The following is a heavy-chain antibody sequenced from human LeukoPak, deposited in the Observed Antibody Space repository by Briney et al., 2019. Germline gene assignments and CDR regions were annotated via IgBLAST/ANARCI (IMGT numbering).Heavy chain of an antibody. J-gene: IGHJ5*02. CDR3: ARSDWFDP. D-gene: IGHD2-21*01. CDR1: GFTFSDYY. V-gene: IGHV3-74*01. Sequence: GGSLRLSCAASGFTFSDYYMSWVRQAPGKGLVWVSRIKSDGSITSYADSVKGRVTISRDNAKNTLYLQMNSLRAEDTAVYYCARSDWFDPWGQGTLVIVSS. CDR2: IKSDGSIT.